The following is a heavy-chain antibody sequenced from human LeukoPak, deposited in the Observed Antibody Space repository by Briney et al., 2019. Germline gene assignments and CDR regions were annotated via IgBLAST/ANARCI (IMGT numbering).Heavy chain of an antibody. CDR1: GGSISSSSYY. Sequence: SETLSLTCTVSGGSISSSSYYWGWIRQPPGKGLEWIGYIYYSGSTNYNPSLKSRVTISVDTSKNQFSLKLSSVTAADTAVYYCARGGYFDWLSRYYYYYGMDVWGQGTTVTVSS. CDR3: ARGGYFDWLSRYYYYYGMDV. D-gene: IGHD3-9*01. CDR2: IYYSGST. J-gene: IGHJ6*02. V-gene: IGHV4-61*05.